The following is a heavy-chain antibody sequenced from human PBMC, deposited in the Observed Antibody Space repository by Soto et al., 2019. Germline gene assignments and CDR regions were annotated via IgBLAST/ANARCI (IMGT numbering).Heavy chain of an antibody. CDR3: ARPRYGGSCFDCNAFDI. Sequence: QVQLVQSGAAVKKPGASVKVSCKASGYTFTSYGISWVRQAPGQGLAWMGWISAYNGNTNYAQKLQGRVTRTTDTSPSTADMELRSLRSDDTAVYYCARPRYGGSCFDCNAFDIWGQGTIVTVSS. CDR2: ISAYNGNT. V-gene: IGHV1-18*04. J-gene: IGHJ3*02. D-gene: IGHD2-15*01. CDR1: GYTFTSYG.